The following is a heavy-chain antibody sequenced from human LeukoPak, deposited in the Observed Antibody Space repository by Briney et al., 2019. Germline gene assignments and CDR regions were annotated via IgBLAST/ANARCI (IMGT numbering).Heavy chain of an antibody. J-gene: IGHJ3*02. CDR2: IKSKTDGGTT. D-gene: IGHD3-22*01. CDR1: GFTFSKHW. CDR3: TTWALIVVVITTQGAFDI. Sequence: GGSLRLSCAASGFTFSKHWMSWVRQAPGKGLEWVGRIKSKTDGGTTDYAAPVKGRFTISRDDSKNTLYLQMNSLKTEDTAVYYCTTWALIVVVITTQGAFDIWGQGTMVTVSS. V-gene: IGHV3-15*01.